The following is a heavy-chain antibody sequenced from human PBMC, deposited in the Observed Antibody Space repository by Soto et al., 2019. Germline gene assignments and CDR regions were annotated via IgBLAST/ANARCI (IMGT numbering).Heavy chain of an antibody. CDR2: INAGIGDT. CDR1: GYTFTSYA. CDR3: ARETDYGDYPYYYYYSVMAV. J-gene: IGHJ6*02. V-gene: IGHV1-3*01. D-gene: IGHD4-17*01. Sequence: GASVKVSCKASGYTFTSYAMHWVRQAPGQRLEWMGWINAGIGDTEYSEKFQGRVTITRDTSASTAYMELSSLRSEDTAVYYCARETDYGDYPYYYYYSVMAVWGQGTTVTVSS.